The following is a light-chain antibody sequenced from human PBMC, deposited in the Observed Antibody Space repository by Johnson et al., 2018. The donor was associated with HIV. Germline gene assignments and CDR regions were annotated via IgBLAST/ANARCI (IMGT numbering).Light chain of an antibody. CDR1: SSNIGNNY. V-gene: IGLV1-51*01. CDR3: GTWDSSLRTGC. J-gene: IGLJ1*01. Sequence: QSVLTQPPSVSAAPVQKATLSCSGSSSNIGNNYISWYQQLTGTAPNLLIYDNNKRPSGIPDRFSASKSDTSAAQGITARHTGDEADYSCGTWDSSLRTGCLGTGTKVTVL. CDR2: DNN.